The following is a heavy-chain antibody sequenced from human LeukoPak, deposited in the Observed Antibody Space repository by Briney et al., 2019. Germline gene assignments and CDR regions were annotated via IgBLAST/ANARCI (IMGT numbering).Heavy chain of an antibody. CDR3: AREEQWELANWFDP. D-gene: IGHD1-26*01. Sequence: GGSRRLSCAASGFTFSSYAMHWVRQAPGKGLEWVAVISYDGSNKYYADSVKGRFTISRDNSKNTLYLQMNSLRAEDTAVYYCAREEQWELANWFDPWGQGTLVTVSS. CDR2: ISYDGSNK. J-gene: IGHJ5*02. CDR1: GFTFSSYA. V-gene: IGHV3-30-3*01.